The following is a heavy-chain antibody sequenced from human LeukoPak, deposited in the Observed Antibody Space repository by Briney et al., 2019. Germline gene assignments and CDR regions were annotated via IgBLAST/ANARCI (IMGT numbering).Heavy chain of an antibody. D-gene: IGHD5-24*01. CDR2: VYGDNGDS. V-gene: IGHV1-18*01. CDR3: ARDLRSTMAHFDY. J-gene: IGHJ4*02. Sequence: GASVKVSCKASGYTFTSYGISWVRQAPGQGLEWMGWVYGDNGDSNYAPRLQDRVTVTTDTSTSTAYMELRSLTPDDTAVYYCARDLRSTMAHFDYWGQGTLVTVSS. CDR1: GYTFTSYG.